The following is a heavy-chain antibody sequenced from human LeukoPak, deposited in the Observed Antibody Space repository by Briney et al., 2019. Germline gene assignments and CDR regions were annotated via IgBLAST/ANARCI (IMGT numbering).Heavy chain of an antibody. CDR3: ARVHCSSTSCYWYDY. CDR1: GFTVSSNY. J-gene: IGHJ4*02. CDR2: IYSGGST. D-gene: IGHD2-2*01. V-gene: IGHV3-53*01. Sequence: QAGGSLRLSCAASGFTVSSNYMSWVRQAPGKGLEWVSVIYSGGSTYYADSVKGRFTISRDNSKNTLYLQMNSLRAEDTAVYYCARVHCSSTSCYWYDYWGQGTLVTVSS.